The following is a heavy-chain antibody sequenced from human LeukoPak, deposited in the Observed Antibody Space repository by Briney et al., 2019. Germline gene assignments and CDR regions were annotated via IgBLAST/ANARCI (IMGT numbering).Heavy chain of an antibody. V-gene: IGHV4-59*08. CDR2: IYYSGIT. D-gene: IGHD6-13*01. J-gene: IGHJ4*02. CDR3: AKRGSNTWSDFDY. Sequence: PSETLSLTCTVSGGSISTYYWSWIRQPPGKGLEWIGYIYYSGITNYNPSLTSRATISVDTSKNQFSLKLNSVTAADTAVYYCAKRGSNTWSDFDYWGQGTLVTVSS. CDR1: GGSISTYY.